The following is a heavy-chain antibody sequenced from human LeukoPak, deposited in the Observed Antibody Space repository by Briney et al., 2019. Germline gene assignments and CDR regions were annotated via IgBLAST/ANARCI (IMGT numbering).Heavy chain of an antibody. CDR3: ASSPKYGGVYFDY. CDR2: IYHSGST. J-gene: IGHJ4*02. Sequence: SETLSLTCTVSGGSISSGGYYCSWIRQPPGKGLEWIGYIYHSGSTYYNPSLKSRVTISVDRSKNQFSLKLSSVTAADTAVYYCASSPKYGGVYFDYWGQGTLVTVSS. CDR1: GGSISSGGYY. V-gene: IGHV4-30-2*01. D-gene: IGHD3-16*01.